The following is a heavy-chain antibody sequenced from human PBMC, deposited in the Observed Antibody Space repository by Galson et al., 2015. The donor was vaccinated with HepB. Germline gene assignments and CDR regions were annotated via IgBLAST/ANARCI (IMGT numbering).Heavy chain of an antibody. V-gene: IGHV3-7*03. CDR2: IKQDGSEK. Sequence: SLRLSCAASGFTFSSCWMSWVRQAPGKGLEWVANIKQDGSEKYYVDSVKGRFTISRDNAKNSLYLQMNSLRAEDTAVYYCARGVSSWYATTTYFDYWGQGTLVTVSS. J-gene: IGHJ4*02. CDR1: GFTFSSCW. D-gene: IGHD6-13*01. CDR3: ARGVSSWYATTTYFDY.